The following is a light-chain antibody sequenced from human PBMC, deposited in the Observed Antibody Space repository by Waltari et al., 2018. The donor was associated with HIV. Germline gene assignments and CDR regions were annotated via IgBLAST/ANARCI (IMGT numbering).Light chain of an antibody. CDR2: DVS. Sequence: QSALTKPASVSGSPGQSLPISCTGTNSDIGDHNSVSWYQQHPGKAPKLMIYDVSNRPSGVSNRFSGSKSGNTASLTISGLQAEDEADYYCSSYTNNNTPRLFGGGTKLTVL. CDR3: SSYTNNNTPRL. CDR1: NSDIGDHNS. J-gene: IGLJ2*01. V-gene: IGLV2-14*03.